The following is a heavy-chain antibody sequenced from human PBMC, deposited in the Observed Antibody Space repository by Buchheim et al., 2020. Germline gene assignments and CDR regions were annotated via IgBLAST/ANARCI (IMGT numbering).Heavy chain of an antibody. Sequence: QVQLQQWGAGLLKPSETLSLTCAVYGGSFSGYYWSWIRQPPGKGLEWIGEINHSGSTNYNPSLKSRVTISVDTSKKQFSLKLSSVTAADTAVYYCARGFSDFWSGYTIPFDYWGQGTL. CDR2: INHSGST. V-gene: IGHV4-34*01. D-gene: IGHD3-3*01. CDR3: ARGFSDFWSGYTIPFDY. J-gene: IGHJ4*02. CDR1: GGSFSGYY.